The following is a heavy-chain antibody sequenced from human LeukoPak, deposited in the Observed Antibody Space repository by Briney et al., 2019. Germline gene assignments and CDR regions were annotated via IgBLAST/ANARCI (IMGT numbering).Heavy chain of an antibody. CDR2: IRRNSDGGTT. V-gene: IGHV3-15*01. CDR1: GFTFSKVW. Sequence: PGGSLRLSCVGSGFTFSKVWMSWVRQVPGKGLEWIGRIRRNSDGGTTDHAAPVKGRFTISRDDSRNTLYLQMNSLKIEDTGVYYCVAASEVLLWYGDLNFDYWGQGTLVTVSS. D-gene: IGHD3-10*01. J-gene: IGHJ4*02. CDR3: VAASEVLLWYGDLNFDY.